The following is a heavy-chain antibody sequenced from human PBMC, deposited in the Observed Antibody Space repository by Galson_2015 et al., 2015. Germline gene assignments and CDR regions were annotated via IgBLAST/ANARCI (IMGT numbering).Heavy chain of an antibody. J-gene: IGHJ4*02. CDR3: TTYPFIAVAELDY. CDR1: GFTFSNAW. Sequence: SLRLSCAASGFTFSNAWMSWVRQAPGKGLEWVGRIKSKTDGGTTDYAAPVEGRFTISRDDSKNTLYLQMNSLKTEDTAVYYCTTYPFIAVAELDYWGQGTLVTVSS. CDR2: IKSKTDGGTT. V-gene: IGHV3-15*01. D-gene: IGHD6-19*01.